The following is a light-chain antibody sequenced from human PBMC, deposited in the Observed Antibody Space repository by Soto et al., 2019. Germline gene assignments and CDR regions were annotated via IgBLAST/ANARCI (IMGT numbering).Light chain of an antibody. V-gene: IGLV1-51*01. CDR2: DDN. J-gene: IGLJ7*01. Sequence: QSVLPQPPSVSAAPGQKVTISCSGSASNIGNNYVSWYQQLPGTAPKLLIYDDNKRPSGIPDRFSGSKSGTSATLGITGLQTGDEADYYCGTWDNSQHAVFGGGTQLTVL. CDR3: GTWDNSQHAV. CDR1: ASNIGNNY.